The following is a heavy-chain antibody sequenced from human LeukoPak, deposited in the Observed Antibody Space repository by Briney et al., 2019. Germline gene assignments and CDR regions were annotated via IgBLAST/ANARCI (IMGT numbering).Heavy chain of an antibody. J-gene: IGHJ4*02. CDR1: GFTFSSYA. CDR3: ARDRAWNYFDY. CDR2: ISNDGSRK. Sequence: GGSLRLSCAASGFTFSSYAMHWVHQAPGKGLEWVAIISNDGSRKYYAHSVEGRFTISRDNSKNTLYLQMDSLRAEDTAVYYCARDRAWNYFDYWGQGTLVTVSS. D-gene: IGHD3-3*01. V-gene: IGHV3-30*04.